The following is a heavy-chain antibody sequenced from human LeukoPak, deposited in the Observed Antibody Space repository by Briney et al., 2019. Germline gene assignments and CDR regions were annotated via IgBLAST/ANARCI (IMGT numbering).Heavy chain of an antibody. D-gene: IGHD3-22*01. Sequence: SETLSLTCTVSGGSISSYYWSWIRQPPGKGLEWIGYIYYSGSTNYNPSLKSRVTISVDTSKNQFSLKLSSVTAADTAVYYCARLQTYYYDSSGYYHWYFDLWGRGTLVTVSS. CDR3: ARLQTYYYDSSGYYHWYFDL. J-gene: IGHJ2*01. CDR1: GGSISSYY. CDR2: IYYSGST. V-gene: IGHV4-59*01.